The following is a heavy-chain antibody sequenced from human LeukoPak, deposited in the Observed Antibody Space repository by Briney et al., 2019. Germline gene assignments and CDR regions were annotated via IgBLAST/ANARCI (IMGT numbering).Heavy chain of an antibody. CDR1: GYTFTGYY. D-gene: IGHD6-19*01. CDR2: TNPNSGGT. Sequence: ASVKVSCKASGYTFTGYYMHWVRQAPGQGLEWMGRTNPNSGGTNYAQKFQGRVTMTRDTSISTAYMELSRLRSDDTAVYYCARVSGIAVAGSNWFDPWGQGTLVTVSS. CDR3: ARVSGIAVAGSNWFDP. J-gene: IGHJ5*02. V-gene: IGHV1-2*06.